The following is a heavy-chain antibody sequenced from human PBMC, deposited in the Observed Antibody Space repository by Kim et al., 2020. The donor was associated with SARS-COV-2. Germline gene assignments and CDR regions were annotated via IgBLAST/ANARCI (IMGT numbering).Heavy chain of an antibody. V-gene: IGHV3-23*01. J-gene: IGHJ4*02. Sequence: GGSLRLSCAASGFTFNSYAMSWVRQAPGKGLEWVSTLSDSGGSTYYADSVKGRFTISRDNSKNTLYLQMNSLRAEDTAVYYCAKDRGVRGAELFDYWGQGTLVTVSS. CDR3: AKDRGVRGAELFDY. D-gene: IGHD3-10*01. CDR1: GFTFNSYA. CDR2: LSDSGGST.